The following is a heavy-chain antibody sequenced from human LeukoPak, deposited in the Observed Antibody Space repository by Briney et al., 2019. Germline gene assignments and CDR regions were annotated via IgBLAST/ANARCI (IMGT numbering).Heavy chain of an antibody. V-gene: IGHV3-11*04. CDR1: GFSFSDYY. D-gene: IGHD2-15*01. J-gene: IGHJ4*02. CDR3: ARLGYCSGGSCPILGYYFDY. Sequence: GGSLRLSCAASGFSFSDYYMTWLRQAPGKGLEWVSYISSGSSSIYYADSVKGRFTISRDNAKKSLYLQMNSLRAEDTAVYYCARLGYCSGGSCPILGYYFDYWGQGTLVTVSS. CDR2: ISSGSSSI.